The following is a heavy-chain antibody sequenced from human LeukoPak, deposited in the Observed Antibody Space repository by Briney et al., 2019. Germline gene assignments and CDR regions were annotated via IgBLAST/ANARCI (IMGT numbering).Heavy chain of an antibody. V-gene: IGHV3-21*01. J-gene: IGHJ4*02. CDR1: GFTFSSYN. Sequence: PGRSLRLSCAASGFTFSSYNMNWVRQAPGKGLEWVSSISSSSSYVYSADSMKGRFTISRDNAKNSLYLQMNSLRAEDTAVYYCARGDDYVWGSYRYADYWGQGTLVAVSS. CDR2: ISSSSSYV. D-gene: IGHD3-16*02. CDR3: ARGDDYVWGSYRYADY.